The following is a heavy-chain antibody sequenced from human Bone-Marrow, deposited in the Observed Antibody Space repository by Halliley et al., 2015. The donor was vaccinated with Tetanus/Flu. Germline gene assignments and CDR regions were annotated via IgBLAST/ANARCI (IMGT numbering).Heavy chain of an antibody. CDR1: GGSMSRGSYY. CDR2: IYYSGTT. D-gene: IGHD2-8*01. V-gene: IGHV4-30-4*01. Sequence: TLSLTCAVSGGSMSRGSYYWSWIRQSPGKGLECMGHIYYSGTTYYNPSLKSRLTISLDKSNNQFSLKLTSVTAADTAVYYCARGMCNGTVCRGRTLFDYWGRGTLVTVSS. CDR3: ARGMCNGTVCRGRTLFDY. J-gene: IGHJ4*02.